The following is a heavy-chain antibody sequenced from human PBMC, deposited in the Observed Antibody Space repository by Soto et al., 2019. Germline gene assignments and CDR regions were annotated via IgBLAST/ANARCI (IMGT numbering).Heavy chain of an antibody. CDR1: GGSISSYY. Sequence: QVQLQESGPGLVKPSETLSLTCTVSGGSISSYYWSWIRQPPGKGLEWIGYIYYSGSTNYNPSLKRRVTISVDTSKNQFSLTLSSVTAADTAVYYCARGEKFSRLYDFWSGYPNWFDPWGQGTLVTVSS. CDR2: IYYSGST. D-gene: IGHD3-3*01. V-gene: IGHV4-59*01. J-gene: IGHJ5*02. CDR3: ARGEKFSRLYDFWSGYPNWFDP.